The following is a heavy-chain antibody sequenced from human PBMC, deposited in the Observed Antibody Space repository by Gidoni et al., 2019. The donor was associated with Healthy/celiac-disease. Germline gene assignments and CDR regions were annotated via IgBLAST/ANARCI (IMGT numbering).Heavy chain of an antibody. J-gene: IGHJ5*02. D-gene: IGHD2-2*01. V-gene: IGHV1-69*01. Sequence: QVQLVQSGAEVKKPGSSVKVSCKASGGTFSSYAISWVRQATGQGLEWMGGIIPIFGTANYAQKFQGRVMTTADESTSTAYMELSSLRSEETAVYYCAREEQYCSSTSCSNWFDPWGQGTLVTVSS. CDR2: IIPIFGTA. CDR3: AREEQYCSSTSCSNWFDP. CDR1: GGTFSSYA.